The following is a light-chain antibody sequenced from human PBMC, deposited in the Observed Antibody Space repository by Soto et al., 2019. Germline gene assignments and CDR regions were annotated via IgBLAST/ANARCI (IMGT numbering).Light chain of an antibody. CDR2: AVS. CDR3: QQNNSSPPT. Sequence: EIVLTQSPGTLSLSPGERATLSCRASQSLSSSFLAWYQHTPRQAPRLFISAVSSRATSIPERFSGSGSRTVFTLTISILEPEDFAVYYCQQNNSSPPTFGQGTKVDI. J-gene: IGKJ1*01. CDR1: QSLSSSF. V-gene: IGKV3-20*01.